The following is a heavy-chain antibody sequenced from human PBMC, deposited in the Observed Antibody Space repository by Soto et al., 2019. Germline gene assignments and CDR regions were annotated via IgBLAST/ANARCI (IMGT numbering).Heavy chain of an antibody. J-gene: IGHJ4*02. V-gene: IGHV3-7*01. CDR3: ARDSPFDC. Sequence: DSVKGRFTISRDNAQKSLFLQMNSLRAEDTAVYYCARDSPFDCWGQGTLVTVSS.